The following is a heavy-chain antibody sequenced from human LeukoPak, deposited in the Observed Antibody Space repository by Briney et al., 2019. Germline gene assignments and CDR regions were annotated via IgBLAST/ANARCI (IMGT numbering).Heavy chain of an antibody. Sequence: PGGSLRLPCAASGFTFSDYYMSWIRQAPGKGLEWVSYISSSGSTIYYADSVKGRFTISRDNAKDSLYLQMNSLRAEDTAVYYCARDTPIAVAVGYWGQGTLVTVSS. CDR3: ARDTPIAVAVGY. CDR1: GFTFSDYY. D-gene: IGHD6-19*01. V-gene: IGHV3-11*04. J-gene: IGHJ4*02. CDR2: ISSSGSTI.